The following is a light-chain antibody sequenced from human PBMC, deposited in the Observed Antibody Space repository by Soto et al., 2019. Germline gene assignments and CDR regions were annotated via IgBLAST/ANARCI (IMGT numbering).Light chain of an antibody. V-gene: IGKV4-1*01. Sequence: DIVMTQSPDSLAVSLGDSATINCKSSQSVLYSSTNKNYLAWYQQKPGQPPKLLIYWASTRESGVPDRFSGSGSGTDFTLTISSLQAEDVAVYYCQQYYPTLALTFGGGTKVEIK. CDR2: WAS. CDR3: QQYYPTLALT. J-gene: IGKJ4*01. CDR1: QSVLYSSTNKNY.